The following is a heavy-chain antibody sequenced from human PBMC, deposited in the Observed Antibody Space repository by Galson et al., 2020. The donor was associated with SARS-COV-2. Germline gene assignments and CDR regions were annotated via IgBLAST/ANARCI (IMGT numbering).Heavy chain of an antibody. J-gene: IGHJ4*02. CDR2: NRSRANNYAT. V-gene: IGHV3-73*01. Sequence: QLGESLKISCAASGFTFSGAVMHWVRQASGKGLEWVGRNRSRANNYATGYAASVKGRFIISRDDSKKTAYLQMNNVKTEDMAVYYCTTINYWGQGTLVTVSS. CDR3: TTINY. CDR1: GFTFSGAV.